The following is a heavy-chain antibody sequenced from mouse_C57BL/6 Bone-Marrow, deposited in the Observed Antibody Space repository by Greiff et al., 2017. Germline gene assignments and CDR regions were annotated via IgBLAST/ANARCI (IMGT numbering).Heavy chain of an antibody. CDR3: ARPLYYYYDVGY. J-gene: IGHJ2*02. D-gene: IGHD2-4*01. CDR2: IDPSDSET. CDR1: GYTFTSYW. V-gene: IGHV1-52*01. Sequence: QVQLQQPGAELVRPGSSVKLSCKASGYTFTSYWMHWVKQRPIQGLEWIGNIDPSDSETQYNQKFKDKATLTVDKSSSTAYMQHSSLTAEDSAVYYCARPLYYYYDVGYWGQGTSLTVSS.